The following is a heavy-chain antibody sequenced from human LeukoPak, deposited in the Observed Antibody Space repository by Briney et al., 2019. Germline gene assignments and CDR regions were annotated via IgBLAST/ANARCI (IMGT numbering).Heavy chain of an antibody. Sequence: PGGSLRLSCEASGFTFSYYWMSWVRQAPGRGLEGVANIKEDGSMTQYADSVRGRFTISRDYAKSSVFLQMSGLKAEDSAVYYCARDERAGYYIYWGQGTLVTVSS. J-gene: IGHJ4*02. D-gene: IGHD5-18*01. CDR1: GFTFSYYW. V-gene: IGHV3-7*01. CDR2: IKEDGSMT. CDR3: ARDERAGYYIY.